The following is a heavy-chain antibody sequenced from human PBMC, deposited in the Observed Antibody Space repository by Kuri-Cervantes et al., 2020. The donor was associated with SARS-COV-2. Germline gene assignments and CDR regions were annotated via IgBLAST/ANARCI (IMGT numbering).Heavy chain of an antibody. V-gene: IGHV4-34*01. J-gene: IGHJ6*02. Sequence: SQTLSLTCAVYGGSFSGYYWSWVRQPPGKGLEWIGEINHSGSTNYNPSLKSRVTISVDTSKNQFSLELSSVTAADTAVYYCARAVARGVPAALGLGLYYYYGMDVWGQGTTVTVSS. D-gene: IGHD2-2*01. CDR1: GGSFSGYY. CDR2: INHSGST. CDR3: ARAVARGVPAALGLGLYYYYGMDV.